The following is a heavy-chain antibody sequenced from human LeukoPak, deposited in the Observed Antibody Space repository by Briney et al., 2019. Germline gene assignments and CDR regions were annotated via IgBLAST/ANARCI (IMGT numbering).Heavy chain of an antibody. V-gene: IGHV3-23*01. D-gene: IGHD4-11*01. CDR1: GFTFSSYA. CDR2: ISGSAGRT. CDR3: ACPDYSNPPWYFDH. J-gene: IGHJ4*02. Sequence: GGSLRLSCAASGFTFSSYAMSWVRQAPGKGLEWVSTISGSAGRTSYADSVKGRFTISRDNSKNTLYLQMNSLRAEDTAVYYCACPDYSNPPWYFDHWGQGTLVTVSS.